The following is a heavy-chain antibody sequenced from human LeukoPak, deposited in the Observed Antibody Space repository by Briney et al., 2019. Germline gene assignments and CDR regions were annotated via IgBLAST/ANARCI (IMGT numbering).Heavy chain of an antibody. J-gene: IGHJ4*02. Sequence: NPSETLSLTCTVSGGSISSYYWSWIRQPAGKGLEWIGRIYTSGSTNYNPSLKSRVTMSVDTSKNQFSLKLSSVTAEDTAIYYCARDERLLSFLKWGQGTLVTVSS. CDR3: ARDERLLSFLK. V-gene: IGHV4-4*07. CDR2: IYTSGST. CDR1: GGSISSYY. D-gene: IGHD3-3*01.